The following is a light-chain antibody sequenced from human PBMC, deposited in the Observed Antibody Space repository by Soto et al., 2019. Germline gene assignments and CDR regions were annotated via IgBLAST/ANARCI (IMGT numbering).Light chain of an antibody. CDR3: LLSYSGARV. CDR1: TGVVTSGHY. V-gene: IGLV7-46*01. Sequence: QAVVTQEPSLTVSPGGTVTLTCGSSTGVVTSGHYPYWFQQKPGQAPRTLIYDATNKHSWTPARFSGSLLGGKAALTLSGAQPEDEGDYYCLLSYSGARVFGGGTKLTVL. J-gene: IGLJ3*02. CDR2: DAT.